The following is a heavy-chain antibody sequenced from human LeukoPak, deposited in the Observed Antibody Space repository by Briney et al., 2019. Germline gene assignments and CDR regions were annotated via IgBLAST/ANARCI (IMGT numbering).Heavy chain of an antibody. CDR2: ISYDGSNK. D-gene: IGHD3-16*01. J-gene: IGHJ3*02. CDR3: ARGDLHYHDSTRRGFDI. Sequence: GGSLRLSCAASGFTFSSYAVHWVRQAPGKGLEWVALISYDGSNKYYADSVKGRFTISRDNSKNTLYPQMNSLRAEDTAVYYCARGDLHYHDSTRRGFDIWGQGTMVTVSS. CDR1: GFTFSSYA. V-gene: IGHV3-30*04.